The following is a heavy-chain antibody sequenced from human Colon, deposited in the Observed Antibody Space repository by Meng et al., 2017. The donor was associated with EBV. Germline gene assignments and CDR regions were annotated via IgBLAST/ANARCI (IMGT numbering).Heavy chain of an antibody. Sequence: EVQLVGSXXXXXKPXGXXXLSXAXSGLIFSSYTMHWVRQAPGKGLEWVSSISNGGNYIYYADSVKGRFTISRDNAKNSLYLQMNSLRAEDTAVYHCSREANYYDSSGFDYWGQGTLVTVSS. J-gene: IGHJ4*02. CDR1: GLIFSSYT. D-gene: IGHD3-22*01. V-gene: IGHV3-21*01. CDR3: SREANYYDSSGFDY. CDR2: ISNGGNYI.